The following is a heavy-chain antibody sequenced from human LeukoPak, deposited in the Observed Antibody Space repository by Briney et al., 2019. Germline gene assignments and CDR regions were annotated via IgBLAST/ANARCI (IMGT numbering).Heavy chain of an antibody. J-gene: IGHJ4*02. Sequence: GGSLRLSCAASGFTFSNYAMSWVRQAPGKGLEWVSAISGSGGSTYYAESVKGRFTISRDNSKNTLYLQMNSLRAEDTAVYYCARDRQDRYFDYWGQGTLVTVSS. CDR2: ISGSGGST. V-gene: IGHV3-23*01. CDR3: ARDRQDRYFDY. D-gene: IGHD1-14*01. CDR1: GFTFSNYA.